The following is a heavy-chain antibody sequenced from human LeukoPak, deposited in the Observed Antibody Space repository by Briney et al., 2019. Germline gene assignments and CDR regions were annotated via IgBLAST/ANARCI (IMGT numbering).Heavy chain of an antibody. Sequence: GGSLRLSCAASGFTFSSFAMSWVRQAPGKGLEWVSAISAGGGSTYYADSVKGRFTISRDNSKNTLYLQMNSLRAEDTAVYYCAKEEGAITLVRGVLIIWGQGTLVTVSS. J-gene: IGHJ4*02. CDR3: AKEEGAITLVRGVLII. V-gene: IGHV3-23*01. D-gene: IGHD3-10*01. CDR1: GFTFSSFA. CDR2: ISAGGGST.